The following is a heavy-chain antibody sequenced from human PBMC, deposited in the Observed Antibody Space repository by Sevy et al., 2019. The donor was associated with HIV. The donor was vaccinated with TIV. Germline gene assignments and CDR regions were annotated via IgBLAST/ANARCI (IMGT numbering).Heavy chain of an antibody. J-gene: IGHJ4*02. CDR1: GFTFSHHN. V-gene: IGHV3-48*02. Sequence: GGSLRLSCAASGFTFSHHNMNWVRQAPGKGLEWISYISKSWSTTYFADSVRGRFTISSDNAKNSLFLEMHSLTDEDTAVYYCAREENRELGTIPLDSWGRGIQVTVSS. CDR2: ISKSWSTT. D-gene: IGHD7-27*01. CDR3: AREENRELGTIPLDS.